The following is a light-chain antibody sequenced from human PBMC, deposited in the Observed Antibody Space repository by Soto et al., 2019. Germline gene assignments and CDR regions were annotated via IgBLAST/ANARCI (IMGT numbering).Light chain of an antibody. J-gene: IGLJ3*02. V-gene: IGLV1-40*01. Sequence: QSVLTQPPSVSGAPGQRVTISCTGSSSNIGAGYDVHWYQQLPGTAPKLLIYGNSNRPSGVPDRFSGSKSGPSASLAITGLRAEDEADYYCQSYDSSLSGSWVFGGGTKLTVL. CDR2: GNS. CDR1: SSNIGAGYD. CDR3: QSYDSSLSGSWV.